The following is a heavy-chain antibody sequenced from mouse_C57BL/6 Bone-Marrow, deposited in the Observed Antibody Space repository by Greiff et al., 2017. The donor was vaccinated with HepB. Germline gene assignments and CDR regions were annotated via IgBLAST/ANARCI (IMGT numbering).Heavy chain of an antibody. CDR1: GYTFTEYT. CDR2: FYPGSGSI. D-gene: IGHD4-1*01. V-gene: IGHV1-62-2*01. J-gene: IGHJ2*01. Sequence: VHLVESGAELVKPGASVKLSCKASGYTFTEYTIHWVKQRSGQGLEWIGWFYPGSGSIKYNEKFKDKATLTADKSSSTVYMELSRLTSEDSAVYFCARHERMGRRGDYFDYWGQGTTLTVSS. CDR3: ARHERMGRRGDYFDY.